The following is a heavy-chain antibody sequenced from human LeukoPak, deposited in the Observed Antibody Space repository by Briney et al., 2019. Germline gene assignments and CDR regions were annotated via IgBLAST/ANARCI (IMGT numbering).Heavy chain of an antibody. D-gene: IGHD5-24*01. V-gene: IGHV4-31*03. CDR3: ARFHRDGYNYLEL. CDR1: GGSISSGGYY. CDR2: IYYSGST. J-gene: IGHJ2*01. Sequence: SEALSLPCTVSGGSISSGGYYWSWIRQHPGEGLEWIGHIYYSGSTYYNPSLKSRVTISLDTSKNQFSLKLSSVTAADTAVYYCARFHRDGYNYLELCDRGSLVTVSS.